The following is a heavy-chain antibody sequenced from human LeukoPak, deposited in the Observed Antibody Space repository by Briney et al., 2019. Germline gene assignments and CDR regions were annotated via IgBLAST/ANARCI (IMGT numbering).Heavy chain of an antibody. CDR2: INHSGST. D-gene: IGHD4-17*01. CDR1: GGSLSGYY. CDR3: ASNDYGDYGAFDI. Sequence: SETLSLTCAVYGGSLSGYYWSWIRQPPGKGLEWIGEINHSGSTNYNPSLKSRVTISVDTSKNQFSLKLSSVTAADTAVYYCASNDYGDYGAFDIWGQGTMVTVSS. J-gene: IGHJ3*02. V-gene: IGHV4-34*01.